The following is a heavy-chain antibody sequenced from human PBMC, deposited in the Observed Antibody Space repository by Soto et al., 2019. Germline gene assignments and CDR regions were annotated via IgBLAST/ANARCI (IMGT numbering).Heavy chain of an antibody. CDR3: ASPLLRGLFGVVIGPFDI. V-gene: IGHV3-11*01. Sequence: GGSLRLSCAASGFTFSDYYMSWIRQAPGKGLEWVSYISSSGSTIYYADSVKGRFTISRDNAKNSLYLQMNSLRAEDTAVYYCASPLLRGLFGVVIGPFDIWGQGTMVTVSS. D-gene: IGHD3-3*01. J-gene: IGHJ3*02. CDR1: GFTFSDYY. CDR2: ISSSGSTI.